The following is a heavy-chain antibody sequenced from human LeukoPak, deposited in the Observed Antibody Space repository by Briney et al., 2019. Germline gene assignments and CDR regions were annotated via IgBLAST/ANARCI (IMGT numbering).Heavy chain of an antibody. CDR3: ARHRRPYSSSRPFDY. D-gene: IGHD6-6*01. CDR1: GGSISSYY. Sequence: SETLSLICTVSGGSISSYYWSWIRQPPGKGLEWIGYIYYSGSTNYNPSLKSRVTISVDASKNQFSLKLSSVTAADTAVYYCARHRRPYSSSRPFDYWGQGTLVTVSS. J-gene: IGHJ4*02. V-gene: IGHV4-59*08. CDR2: IYYSGST.